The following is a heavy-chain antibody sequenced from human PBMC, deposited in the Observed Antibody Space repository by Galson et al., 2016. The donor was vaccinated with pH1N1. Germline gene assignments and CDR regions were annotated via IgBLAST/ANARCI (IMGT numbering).Heavy chain of an antibody. J-gene: IGHJ4*02. D-gene: IGHD4-17*01. CDR3: ARIRYGDHSHSFDY. CDR2: IVRADNT. Sequence: PALVKPPQTLTLTCTFSGFSLSTSGMCVSWIRQPPGKALEWLELIVRADNTYSSTSLQTRLTISKDTSKNHVVLTMTNMDPGDKTTYYCARIRYGDHSHSFDYWGQGTLVTVSS. CDR1: GFSLSTSGMC. V-gene: IGHV2-70*01.